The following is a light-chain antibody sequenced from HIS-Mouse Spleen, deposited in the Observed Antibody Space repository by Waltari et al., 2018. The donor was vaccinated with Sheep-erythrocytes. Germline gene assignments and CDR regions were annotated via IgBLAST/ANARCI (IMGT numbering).Light chain of an antibody. CDR1: SSDVGTSNL. CDR2: EGS. J-gene: IGLJ1*01. V-gene: IGLV2-23*03. Sequence: QSALTQPASVSGSPGQSLTIPCPGTSSDVGTSNLVSWYQQHPGKAPKLMIYEGSKRPSGVSNRFSGSKSGNTASLTISGLQAEDEADYYCCSYAGSSTFFGTGTKVTVL. CDR3: CSYAGSSTF.